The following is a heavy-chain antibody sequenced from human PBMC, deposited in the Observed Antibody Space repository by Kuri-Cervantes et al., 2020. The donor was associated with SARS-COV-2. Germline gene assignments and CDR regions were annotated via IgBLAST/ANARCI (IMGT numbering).Heavy chain of an antibody. CDR1: GYSISSSNW. J-gene: IGHJ4*02. V-gene: IGHV4-28*01. Sequence: SETLSLTCAVSGYSISSSNWWGWIRQPPGKGLEWIGYIYYSGSTYNNPSLKSRVTISADTSKNQFSLKLSSVTAADTAVYYCARHEPSTVTTLFDYWGQGTLVTVSS. D-gene: IGHD4-11*01. CDR2: IYYSGST. CDR3: ARHEPSTVTTLFDY.